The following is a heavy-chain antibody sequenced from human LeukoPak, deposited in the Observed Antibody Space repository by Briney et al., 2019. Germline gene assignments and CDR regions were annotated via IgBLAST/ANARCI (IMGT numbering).Heavy chain of an antibody. CDR1: GYSFTSHW. Sequence: ESLKISCKGSGYSFTSHWIGWVRQMPGKGLEWMGIIDPDDSDIRYSPSFQGQVTISADKSISTAYLQWSSLKASDTAMYYCARRPTYYDILTGHYLYYFDYWGQGTLVTVSS. D-gene: IGHD3-9*01. V-gene: IGHV5-51*01. J-gene: IGHJ4*02. CDR2: IDPDDSDI. CDR3: ARRPTYYDILTGHYLYYFDY.